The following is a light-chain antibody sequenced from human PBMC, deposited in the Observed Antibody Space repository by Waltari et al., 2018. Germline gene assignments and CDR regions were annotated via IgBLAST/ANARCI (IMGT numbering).Light chain of an antibody. V-gene: IGLV2-23*01. Sequence: QSALTQPASVSGSPGQSITISCTGTSSDVGSYNLVSWYQHHPGKAPKLMIYEGTKRPSGVSKRFSGSKSSNTASLTISGLQAEDEADYYCCSYAGSSTLVFGGGTKLTVL. CDR3: CSYAGSSTLV. CDR2: EGT. CDR1: SSDVGSYNL. J-gene: IGLJ3*02.